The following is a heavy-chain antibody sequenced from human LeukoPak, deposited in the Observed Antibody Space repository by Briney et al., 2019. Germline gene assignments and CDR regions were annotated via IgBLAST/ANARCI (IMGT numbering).Heavy chain of an antibody. D-gene: IGHD5-18*01. V-gene: IGHV1-46*01. J-gene: IGHJ4*02. Sequence: ASVKVSCKASGYTFTNYYMHWVRQAPGHGLAWMGIINSSGCSTNYAQKFQGRVTMTRDTATSTVYMDLSSLRSEDTAVYYCASGYSYGPFDYWGQGTLVTVSS. CDR1: GYTFTNYY. CDR3: ASGYSYGPFDY. CDR2: INSSGCST.